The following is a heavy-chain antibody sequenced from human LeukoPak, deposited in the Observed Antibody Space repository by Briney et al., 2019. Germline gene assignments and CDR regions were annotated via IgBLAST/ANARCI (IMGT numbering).Heavy chain of an antibody. V-gene: IGHV3-30*18. CDR1: GFTFSSYG. CDR3: AKLAYYYGSGGDYFDY. Sequence: GRSLRLSCAASGFTFSSYGMHWVRQAPGKGLEWVAVISYDGSNKYYADSVKGRFTISRDNSKNTLYLQMNSLRAEDTAVYYCAKLAYYYGSGGDYFDYWGQGTLVTVSS. CDR2: ISYDGSNK. D-gene: IGHD3-10*01. J-gene: IGHJ4*02.